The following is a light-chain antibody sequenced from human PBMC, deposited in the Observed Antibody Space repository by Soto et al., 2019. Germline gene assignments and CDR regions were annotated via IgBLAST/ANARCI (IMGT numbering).Light chain of an antibody. V-gene: IGLV2-14*03. CDR2: DVS. J-gene: IGLJ1*01. CDR3: SSYTSSSTPLDV. Sequence: QSALTQPASVSGSPGQSITISCTGTSSDVGTYDYVSWYQHHPGKAPKLMIYDVSNRPSGVSNRFSGSKSGNTASLTISGLQAEDEAEYYCSSYTSSSTPLDVFGTGTKVTVL. CDR1: SSDVGTYDY.